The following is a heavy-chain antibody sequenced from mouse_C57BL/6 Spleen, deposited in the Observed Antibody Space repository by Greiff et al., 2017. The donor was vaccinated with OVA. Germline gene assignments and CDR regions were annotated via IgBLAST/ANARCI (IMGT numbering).Heavy chain of an antibody. CDR3: ATYGRGYFDV. D-gene: IGHD1-1*01. Sequence: VQLQQPGAELVRPGSSVKLSCKASGYTFTSYWMDWVKQRPGQGLEWIGNIYPSDSETHYNQKFKDKATLTVDKSSSTAYMQLSSLTSEDSAVYYCATYGRGYFDVWGTGTTVTVSS. V-gene: IGHV1-61*01. J-gene: IGHJ1*03. CDR1: GYTFTSYW. CDR2: IYPSDSET.